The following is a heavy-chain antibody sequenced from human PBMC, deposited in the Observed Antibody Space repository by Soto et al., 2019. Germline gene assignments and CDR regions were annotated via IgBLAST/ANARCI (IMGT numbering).Heavy chain of an antibody. CDR2: MNRSGAGT. CDR1: GDTITNSY. Sequence: QVQLVQSGAEVRKPGASVKVSCKASGDTITNSYMHWVRQAPGQGLEWMGMMNRSGAGTSFAQKFQGRVTMTRDTSTSTVYMELSSLRSEDTAVYYCARDGYNGFDYWGQGTLVTVSS. J-gene: IGHJ4*02. V-gene: IGHV1-46*01. CDR3: ARDGYNGFDY. D-gene: IGHD5-12*01.